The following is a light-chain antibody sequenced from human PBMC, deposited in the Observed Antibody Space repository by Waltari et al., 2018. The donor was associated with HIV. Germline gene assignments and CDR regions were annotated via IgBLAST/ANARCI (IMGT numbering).Light chain of an antibody. CDR1: ALTKQY. Sequence: SFELTQPPSVSVSPGQTARITCSGDALTKQYTYLYQQKPGQAPVVVIYKDTERPSGIPERFSGSSSGTTVTLTISGVQSEDEADYYCQSADTGGTRVFGPGTKVTVL. CDR2: KDT. J-gene: IGLJ1*01. V-gene: IGLV3-25*03. CDR3: QSADTGGTRV.